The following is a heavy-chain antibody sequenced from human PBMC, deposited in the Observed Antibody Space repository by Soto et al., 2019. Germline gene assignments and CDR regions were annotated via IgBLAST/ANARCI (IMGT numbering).Heavy chain of an antibody. V-gene: IGHV1-2*04. CDR3: ARGADIVVVPAATLHYYYYGMDV. D-gene: IGHD2-2*01. CDR1: GYTFTGYY. CDR2: INPNSGGT. Sequence: GASVKVSCKASGYTFTGYYMHWVRQAPGQGLEWMGWINPNSGGTNYAQKFQGWVTMTRDTSISTAYMELSRLRSDDTAVYYCARGADIVVVPAATLHYYYYGMDVWGQGTTVTVSS. J-gene: IGHJ6*02.